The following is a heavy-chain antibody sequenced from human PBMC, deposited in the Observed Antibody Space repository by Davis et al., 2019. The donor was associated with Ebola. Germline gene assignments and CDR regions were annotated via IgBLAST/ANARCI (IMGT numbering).Heavy chain of an antibody. V-gene: IGHV4-59*12. J-gene: IGHJ6*02. CDR2: IYYSGST. CDR1: GGSISSYY. CDR3: ARSNHVLRFLEWAYYYYGMDV. D-gene: IGHD3-3*01. Sequence: PGGSLRLSCTVSGGSISSYYWSWIRQPPGKGLEWIGYIYYSGSTNYNPSLKSRVTISVDTSKNQFSLKLSSVTAADTAVYYCARSNHVLRFLEWAYYYYGMDVWGQGTTVTVSS.